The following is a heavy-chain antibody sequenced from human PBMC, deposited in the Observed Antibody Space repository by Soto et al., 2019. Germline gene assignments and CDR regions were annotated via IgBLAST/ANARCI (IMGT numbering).Heavy chain of an antibody. CDR3: ASVFFTYSNPGFDY. CDR1: GFTFSDYY. CDR2: ISSSGSTI. V-gene: IGHV3-11*01. J-gene: IGHJ4*02. Sequence: GGSLRLSCAASGFTFSDYYMSWIRQAPGKGLEWVSYISSSGSTIYYAGSVKGRFTISRDNAKNSLYLQMNSLRAEDTAVYYCASVFFTYSNPGFDYWGQGTLVTVSS. D-gene: IGHD4-4*01.